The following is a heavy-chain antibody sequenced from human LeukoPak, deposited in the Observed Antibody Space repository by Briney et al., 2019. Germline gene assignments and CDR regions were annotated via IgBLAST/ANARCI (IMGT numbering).Heavy chain of an antibody. CDR2: IYHSGST. CDR3: ARAFDFWSGNWFDP. CDR1: GGSISSGGYS. D-gene: IGHD3-3*01. Sequence: PSETLSLTCAVSGGSISSGGYSWSWIRQPPGKGLEWIGYIYHSGSTYYNPSLKSRVTISVDRSKNRFSLKLSSVTAADTAVYYCARAFDFWSGNWFDPWGQGTLVTVSS. J-gene: IGHJ5*02. V-gene: IGHV4-30-2*01.